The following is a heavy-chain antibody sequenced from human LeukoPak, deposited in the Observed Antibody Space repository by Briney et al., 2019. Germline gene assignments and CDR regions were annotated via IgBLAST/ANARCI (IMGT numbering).Heavy chain of an antibody. CDR1: GGSISSYY. D-gene: IGHD3-22*01. CDR2: IYYSGST. V-gene: IGHV4-59*01. J-gene: IGHJ3*02. Sequence: SETLSLTCTVSGGSISSYYWSWIRQPPGKGLEWIGYIYYSGSTNYNPSLKSRVTISVDTSKNQFSLKLSSVTAADTAVYYCAREEPYDSSGPIWGQGTMVTASS. CDR3: AREEPYDSSGPI.